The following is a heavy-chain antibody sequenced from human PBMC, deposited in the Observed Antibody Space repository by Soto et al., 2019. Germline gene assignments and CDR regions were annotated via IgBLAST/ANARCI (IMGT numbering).Heavy chain of an antibody. V-gene: IGHV4-39*01. CDR2: IFYNGAT. Sequence: SETLSLTCTVSGGSISSSSYYWGWIRQPPGKGLEWIATIFYNGATQYNPSLKSRVTISVDTSQSQFSLKVSSVTAADTAVYYCARYLGVSGGNDYWGQGTLVTVSS. J-gene: IGHJ4*02. CDR3: ARYLGVSGGNDY. D-gene: IGHD2-15*01. CDR1: GGSISSSSYY.